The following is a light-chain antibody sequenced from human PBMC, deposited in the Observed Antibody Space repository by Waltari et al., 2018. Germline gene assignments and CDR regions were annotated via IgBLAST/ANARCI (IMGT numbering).Light chain of an antibody. CDR2: GAS. CDR1: QSIRSN. V-gene: IGKV3-15*01. J-gene: IGKJ1*01. Sequence: EIVMTQSPATLSVFPGERATLSCRASQSIRSNLAWYQHKPGQAPRLLIYGASTRATGIPARFSGSGSGTEFTLTISSLQSEDFAVYFCQQYDNWLGTFGQGTNVEIK. CDR3: QQYDNWLGT.